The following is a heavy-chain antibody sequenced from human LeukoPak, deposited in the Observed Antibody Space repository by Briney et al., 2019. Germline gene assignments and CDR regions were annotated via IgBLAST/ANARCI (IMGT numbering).Heavy chain of an antibody. J-gene: IGHJ4*02. Sequence: GGSLRLPCAASGFTFSSYAMSWVRQAPGKGLEWVSAISGSGGSTYYADSVKGRFTISRDNSKNTLYLQMNSLRAEDTAVYYCAKMVTMVRGVVSFDYCGQGTLVTVSS. CDR2: ISGSGGST. CDR3: AKMVTMVRGVVSFDY. CDR1: GFTFSSYA. D-gene: IGHD3-10*01. V-gene: IGHV3-23*01.